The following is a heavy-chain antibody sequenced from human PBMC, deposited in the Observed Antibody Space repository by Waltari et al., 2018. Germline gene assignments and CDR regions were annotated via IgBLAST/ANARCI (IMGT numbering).Heavy chain of an antibody. Sequence: EVQLVESGGGLVQPGGSLRLSCAAFGFTYSMYWRHWVRQAPGKGLVWVSRSNSDGSSTSYADSVKGRFTISKDNAKNTVYLQMNSLRAEDTAIYYCARGARRTTVTTGWWYFDLWGRGTLVTVSS. CDR1: GFTYSMYW. CDR2: SNSDGSST. CDR3: ARGARRTTVTTGWWYFDL. J-gene: IGHJ2*01. V-gene: IGHV3-74*01. D-gene: IGHD4-17*01.